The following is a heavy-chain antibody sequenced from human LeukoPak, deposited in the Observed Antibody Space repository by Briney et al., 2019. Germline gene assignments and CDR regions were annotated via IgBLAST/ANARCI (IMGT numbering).Heavy chain of an antibody. CDR3: ARTSRSSSIDD. D-gene: IGHD2-15*01. CDR2: INQGGSDK. CDR1: GFTFSNYW. Sequence: PGESLRLSCAAAGFTFSNYWMSWVRQAPRKGLEGVANINQGGSDKSYVDSVKGRFTISRDNAKNSLYLEMNSLGVEDTAMFYCARTSRSSSIDDWGQGTLVTVSS. V-gene: IGHV3-7*01. J-gene: IGHJ4*02.